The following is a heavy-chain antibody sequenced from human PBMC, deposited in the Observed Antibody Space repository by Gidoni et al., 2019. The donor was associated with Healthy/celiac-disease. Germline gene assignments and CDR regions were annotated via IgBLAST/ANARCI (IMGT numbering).Heavy chain of an antibody. V-gene: IGHV3-23*01. CDR2: ISGIGGST. CDR1: GFTFSSYA. CDR3: ANSYGSGSYYNPKFDY. J-gene: IGHJ4*02. D-gene: IGHD3-10*01. Sequence: EVQLLESGGGLVQPGGSLRLSCAASGFTFSSYAMSWVRQAPGKGLEWVSAISGIGGSTYYADSVKGRFTISRDNSKNTLYLQMNSLRAEDTAVYYCANSYGSGSYYNPKFDYWGQGTLVTVSS.